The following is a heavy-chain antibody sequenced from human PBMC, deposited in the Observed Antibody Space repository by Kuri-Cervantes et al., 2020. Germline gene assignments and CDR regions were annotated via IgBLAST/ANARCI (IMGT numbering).Heavy chain of an antibody. J-gene: IGHJ5*02. CDR2: IYHSGST. Sequence: ESLKISCTFSGGSISSYYWSWIRQPPGKGLEWIGEIYHSGSTNYNPSLKSRVTISVDKSKNQFSLKLSSVTAADTAVYYCARVSVIETGFWSGYYNWFDPWGQGTLATVSS. CDR1: GGSISSYY. CDR3: ARVSVIETGFWSGYYNWFDP. D-gene: IGHD3-3*01. V-gene: IGHV4-59*12.